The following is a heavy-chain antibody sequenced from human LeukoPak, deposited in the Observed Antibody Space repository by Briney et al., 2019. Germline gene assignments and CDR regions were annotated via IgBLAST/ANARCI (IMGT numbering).Heavy chain of an antibody. V-gene: IGHV4-38-2*02. D-gene: IGHD2-15*01. J-gene: IGHJ4*02. Sequence: SETLSLTCTVSGYSISSGYYWGWIRQPPGKGLEWIGSMYSSGSTYYNPSLKSRVTISVDTSKNQFSLKLSSVTAADTAVYYCARGRWNYFDYWGQGTLVTVSS. CDR3: ARGRWNYFDY. CDR1: GYSISSGYY. CDR2: MYSSGST.